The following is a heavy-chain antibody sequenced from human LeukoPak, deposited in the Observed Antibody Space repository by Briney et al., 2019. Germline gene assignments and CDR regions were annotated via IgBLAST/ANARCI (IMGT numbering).Heavy chain of an antibody. CDR2: ISYDGSNK. CDR1: GVTLSSYA. D-gene: IGHD3-3*01. V-gene: IGHV3-30-3*01. Sequence: GGSLRLSCAASGVTLSSYAMHWVRQAPGKGLEWVAVISYDGSNKYYADSVKGRFTISRDNSKNTLYLQMNSLRAEDTAVYYCARDRGITIFGVVNAGFDYWGQGTLVTVSS. CDR3: ARDRGITIFGVVNAGFDY. J-gene: IGHJ4*02.